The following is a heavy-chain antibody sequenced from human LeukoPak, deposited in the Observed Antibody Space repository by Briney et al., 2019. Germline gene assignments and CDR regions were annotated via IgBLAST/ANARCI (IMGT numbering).Heavy chain of an antibody. CDR1: GFTFSSYS. V-gene: IGHV3-21*01. CDR2: ISSSSSYI. D-gene: IGHD5-12*01. J-gene: IGHJ4*02. Sequence: GGSLRLSRAASGFTFSSYSMNWVRQAPGKGLEWVSSISSSSSYIYYADSVKGRFTISRDNAKNSLYLQMNSLRAEDTAVYYCARYSGDGYNVDYWGQGTLVTVSS. CDR3: ARYSGDGYNVDY.